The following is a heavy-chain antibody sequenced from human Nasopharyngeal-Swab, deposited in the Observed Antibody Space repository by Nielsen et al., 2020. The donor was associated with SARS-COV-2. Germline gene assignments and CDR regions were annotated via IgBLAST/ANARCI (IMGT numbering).Heavy chain of an antibody. V-gene: IGHV3-7*01. J-gene: IGHJ4*02. CDR3: VRLSIATAGVDY. CDR2: INQDGSEK. CDR1: RFTFSDYW. D-gene: IGHD6-13*01. Sequence: GEALKISCAASRFTFSDYWMSWVRQAPGKGLEWVANINQDGSEKYYLDSVEGRFTISRDNPKNSLYLQMNSLRAEDTAVFYCVRLSIATAGVDYWGQGTLVTVSS.